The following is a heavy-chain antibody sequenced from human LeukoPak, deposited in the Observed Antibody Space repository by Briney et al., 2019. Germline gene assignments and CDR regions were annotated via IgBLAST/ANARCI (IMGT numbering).Heavy chain of an antibody. J-gene: IGHJ6*02. V-gene: IGHV3-66*01. Sequence: GGSLRLSCAASGFTVSGNSMSWVRQAPGKGLEWVSVINSGGRKTYPASVKGRFTISRDNSKNTLYLQMNSLRAEDTAVYYCARDPYGSGSYYTGLIGSSYYYYYGMDVWGQGTTVTVSS. D-gene: IGHD3-10*01. CDR3: ARDPYGSGSYYTGLIGSSYYYYYGMDV. CDR1: GFTVSGNS. CDR2: INSGGRK.